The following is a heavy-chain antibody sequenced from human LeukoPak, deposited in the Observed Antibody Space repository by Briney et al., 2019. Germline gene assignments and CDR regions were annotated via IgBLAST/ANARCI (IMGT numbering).Heavy chain of an antibody. CDR3: AKDPLAYCGGDCYSDY. J-gene: IGHJ4*02. D-gene: IGHD2-21*01. CDR1: GFAFSSYA. CDR2: ISGSGGST. Sequence: GGSLRLSCAASGFAFSSYAMSWVRQAPGKGLEWVSAISGSGGSTYYADSVKGRFTISRDNSKNTLYLQMNSLRAEDTAVYYCAKDPLAYCGGDCYSDYWGQGTLVTVSS. V-gene: IGHV3-23*01.